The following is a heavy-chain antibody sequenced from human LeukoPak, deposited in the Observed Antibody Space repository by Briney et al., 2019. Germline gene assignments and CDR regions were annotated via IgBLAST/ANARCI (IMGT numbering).Heavy chain of an antibody. J-gene: IGHJ6*03. CDR3: ATRGYDQQPPHHYYYMDV. CDR2: INHSGST. Sequence: PSETLSLTCAVYGGSFSGYYWSWLRQPPGKGLEWIGEINHSGSTNYNPSLKSRVTISVDTSKNQFSLKLSSVTAADTAVYYCATRGYDQQPPHHYYYMDVWDKGTTVTVSS. D-gene: IGHD1/OR15-1a*01. V-gene: IGHV4-34*01. CDR1: GGSFSGYY.